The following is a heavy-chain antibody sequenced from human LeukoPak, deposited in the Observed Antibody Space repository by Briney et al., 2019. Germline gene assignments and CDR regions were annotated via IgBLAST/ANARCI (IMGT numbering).Heavy chain of an antibody. CDR3: ARHRTALLGYCSSTSCYARNGWFDP. CDR2: IYTSGST. V-gene: IGHV4-4*07. J-gene: IGHJ5*02. Sequence: SETLSLTCTVSGGSISSYYWSWIRQPAGKGLEWIGRIYTSGSTNYNPSLKSRVTISVDTSKNQFSLKLSSVTAADTAVYYCARHRTALLGYCSSTSCYARNGWFDPWGQGTLVTVSS. D-gene: IGHD2-2*01. CDR1: GGSISSYY.